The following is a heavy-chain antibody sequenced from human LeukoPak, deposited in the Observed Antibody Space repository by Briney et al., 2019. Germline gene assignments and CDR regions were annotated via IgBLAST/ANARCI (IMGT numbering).Heavy chain of an antibody. J-gene: IGHJ4*02. V-gene: IGHV4-59*01. CDR1: GVSISSYY. CDR2: IYYSGST. D-gene: IGHD5-12*01. CDR3: ARSIVATTIDY. Sequence: PSETLSLTCTVSGVSISSYYWSWIRQPPGKGLEWIGYIYYSGSTNYNPSLKSRVTISVDTSKNQFSLKLSSVTAADTAVYYCARSIVATTIDYWGQGTLVTVSS.